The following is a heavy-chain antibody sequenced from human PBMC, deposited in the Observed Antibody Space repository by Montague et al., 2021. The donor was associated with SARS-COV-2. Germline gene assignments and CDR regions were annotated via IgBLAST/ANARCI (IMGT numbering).Heavy chain of an antibody. D-gene: IGHD4-11*01. V-gene: IGHV3-30-3*01. CDR3: ARARFDSNPYYYYGMDV. Sequence: SLRLSCAASGFTFSSYAMHWVRQAPGKGLEGVAVISYDGSNKYYADSVKGRFTISRDNSKNTLYLQMNSLRAEDTAVYYCARARFDSNPYYYYGMDVWGQGTTVTVSS. CDR2: ISYDGSNK. CDR1: GFTFSSYA. J-gene: IGHJ6*02.